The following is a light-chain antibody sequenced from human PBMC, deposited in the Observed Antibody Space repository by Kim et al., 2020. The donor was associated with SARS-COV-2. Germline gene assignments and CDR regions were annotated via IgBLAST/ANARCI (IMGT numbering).Light chain of an antibody. J-gene: IGLJ2*01. CDR3: SSHAGSNNVV. Sequence: GKAVPGPSAGTSSDVGSYNYESGYKQHPGQGHNPMIDDYSKRPSGVPDRFCGSKSGTTASPTLSGLQAEDEDDYYCSSHAGSNNVVFGGGTQLTVL. CDR1: SSDVGSYNY. V-gene: IGLV2-8*01. CDR2: DYS.